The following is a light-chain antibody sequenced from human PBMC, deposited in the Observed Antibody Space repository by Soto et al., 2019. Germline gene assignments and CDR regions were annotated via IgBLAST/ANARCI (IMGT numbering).Light chain of an antibody. Sequence: QAVVTQPPSASGTPGQRVTISCSGSSSNIGSNYVYWYQQLPGTAPKLLIYRINQRPSGVPDRFSGSKSGTSASLAISGLRSEDEADYYCAAWDDSLSGDWVFGGGTKLTVL. J-gene: IGLJ3*02. CDR1: SSNIGSNY. V-gene: IGLV1-47*01. CDR3: AAWDDSLSGDWV. CDR2: RIN.